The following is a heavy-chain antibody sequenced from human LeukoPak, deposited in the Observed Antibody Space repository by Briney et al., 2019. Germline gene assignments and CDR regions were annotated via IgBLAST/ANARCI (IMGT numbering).Heavy chain of an antibody. CDR3: ARARRGYSGYDYAFDY. J-gene: IGHJ4*02. CDR2: IYTSGST. CDR1: GGSISSYY. Sequence: SETLSLTCTVSGGSISSYYWSWIRQPPGKGLEWIGYIYTSGSTNYNPSLKSRVTISVDTSKTQFSLKLSSVTAADTAVYYCARARRGYSGYDYAFDYWGQGTLVTVSS. V-gene: IGHV4-4*09. D-gene: IGHD5-12*01.